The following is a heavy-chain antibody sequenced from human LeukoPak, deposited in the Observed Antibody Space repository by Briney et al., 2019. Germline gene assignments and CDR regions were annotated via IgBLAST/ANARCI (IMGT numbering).Heavy chain of an antibody. D-gene: IGHD4-11*01. V-gene: IGHV4-34*01. CDR1: GGSFSGYY. CDR2: INHSGST. J-gene: IGHJ6*02. CDR3: ARDSRLDDYSYGMDV. Sequence: PSETLSLTCAVYGGSFSGYYWSWIRQPPGKGLEWIGEINHSGSTNYNPSLKSRVTISVDTSKNQFSLKLSSVTAADTAVYYCARDSRLDDYSYGMDVWGQGTTVTVSS.